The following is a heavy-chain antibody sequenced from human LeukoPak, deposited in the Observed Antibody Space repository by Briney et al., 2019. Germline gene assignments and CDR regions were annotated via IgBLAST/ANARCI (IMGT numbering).Heavy chain of an antibody. D-gene: IGHD1-26*01. Sequence: PSETLSLTCTVSAVSVSTYYWGWLRQPPGKGLEWLGFIYNSESTNYNPSLRSRVTISLDTSKNQFSLKLTSVTAADTAVYYCARDFTVGAPKRAFDIWGQGTMVTVST. V-gene: IGHV4-59*02. CDR2: IYNSEST. J-gene: IGHJ3*02. CDR1: AVSVSTYY. CDR3: ARDFTVGAPKRAFDI.